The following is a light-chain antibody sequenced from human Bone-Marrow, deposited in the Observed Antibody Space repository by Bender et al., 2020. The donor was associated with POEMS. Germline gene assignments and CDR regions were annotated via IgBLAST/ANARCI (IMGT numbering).Light chain of an antibody. CDR2: EVT. Sequence: QSALTQPASVSGSPGQSITISCTGTSSDVGGHNHVSWYQQQPGKVPKLMIYEVTNRPSGVSNRFSGSKSGNTASLTISGLQAEDEADYYCCSYAGSRTWVFGGGTKLTIL. J-gene: IGLJ3*02. CDR1: SSDVGGHNH. V-gene: IGLV2-14*01. CDR3: CSYAGSRTWV.